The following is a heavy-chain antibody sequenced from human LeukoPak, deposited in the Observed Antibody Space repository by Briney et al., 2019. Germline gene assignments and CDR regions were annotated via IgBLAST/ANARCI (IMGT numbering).Heavy chain of an antibody. J-gene: IGHJ4*02. CDR1: EFTVSNNY. D-gene: IGHD3-10*01. CDR3: VSGSYDY. CDR2: IYSEGGT. V-gene: IGHV3-66*01. Sequence: GGSLRLSCTASEFTVSNNYMSWVRQAPGKGLEWVSVIYSEGGTDYADSVKGRFTLSSDSSKNTLFLQMNSLEVEDTAVYYCVSGSYDYWGQGTLVTVPS.